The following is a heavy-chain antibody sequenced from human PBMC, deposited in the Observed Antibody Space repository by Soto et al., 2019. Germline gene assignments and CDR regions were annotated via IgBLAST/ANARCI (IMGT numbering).Heavy chain of an antibody. D-gene: IGHD3-3*01. V-gene: IGHV1-18*01. CDR1: GYTFTIYG. CDR3: ARSPDVLRFLEWSINWFDP. CDR2: ISAYNGNT. Sequence: ASVQFSCKASGYTFTIYGISWVRQAPGQGLEWMGWISAYNGNTNYAQKLQGRVTMTTDTSTSTAYMELRSLRSDDTAVYYCARSPDVLRFLEWSINWFDPWGQGTLVTASS. J-gene: IGHJ5*02.